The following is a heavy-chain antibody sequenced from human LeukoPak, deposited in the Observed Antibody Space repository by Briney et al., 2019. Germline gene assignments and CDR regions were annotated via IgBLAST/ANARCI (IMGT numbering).Heavy chain of an antibody. V-gene: IGHV1-69*04. Sequence: ASVKVSCKASGGTFSSYAISWVRQAPGQGLEWMGRIIPILGIANYAQKFQGRVTITADKSTSTAYMELSSLRSEDTAVYYCARGERDDYGDYRPIPGRYFDYWGQGTLVTVSS. CDR1: GGTFSSYA. CDR2: IIPILGIA. J-gene: IGHJ4*02. CDR3: ARGERDDYGDYRPIPGRYFDY. D-gene: IGHD4-17*01.